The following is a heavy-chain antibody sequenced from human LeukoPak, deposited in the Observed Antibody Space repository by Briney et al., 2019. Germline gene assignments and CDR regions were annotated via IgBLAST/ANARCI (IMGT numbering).Heavy chain of an antibody. CDR3: ARDCWQWLVGEAWFDP. J-gene: IGHJ5*02. CDR1: GYTLIELS. CDR2: INPNSGGT. Sequence: RASVKVSCKGSGYTLIELSMHWVRQTPGKGLEWMGWINPNSGGTNYAQKFQGRVTMTRDTSISTAYMELSRLRSDDTAVYYCARDCWQWLVGEAWFDPWGQGTLVTVSS. V-gene: IGHV1-2*02. D-gene: IGHD6-19*01.